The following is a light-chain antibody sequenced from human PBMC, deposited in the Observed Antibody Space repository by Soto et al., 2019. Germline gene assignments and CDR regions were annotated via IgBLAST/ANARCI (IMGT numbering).Light chain of an antibody. Sequence: IQMTQSPSTLSGSVGDRVTITCRASQTISSWMAWYQQKPGKAPKLLIYKASTLQSGVPSRFSGSGSGTEFTLTISSLQPDDFATYYCQHYNSYSEAFGQGTKVDI. V-gene: IGKV1-5*03. J-gene: IGKJ1*01. CDR3: QHYNSYSEA. CDR1: QTISSW. CDR2: KAS.